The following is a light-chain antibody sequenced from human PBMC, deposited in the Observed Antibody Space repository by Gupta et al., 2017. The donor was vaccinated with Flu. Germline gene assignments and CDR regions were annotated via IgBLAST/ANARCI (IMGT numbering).Light chain of an antibody. V-gene: IGLV6-57*01. CDR2: EGN. Sequence: STHSGGSIASNCVHWYQQRPGTSPTNVIYEGNQRSSGVPHRFTGAIAASSISASLTTYELKTEDGADYCCKSYEVFGGGTKLTVL. J-gene: IGLJ3*02. CDR3: KSYEV. CDR1: GGSIASNC.